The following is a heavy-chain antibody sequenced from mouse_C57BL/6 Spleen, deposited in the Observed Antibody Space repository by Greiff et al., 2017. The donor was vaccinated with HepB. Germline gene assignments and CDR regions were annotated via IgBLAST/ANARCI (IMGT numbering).Heavy chain of an antibody. Sequence: QVQLQQSGPGLVQPSQSLSITCTVSGFSLTSYGVHWVRQSPGKGLEWLGVIWRGGSTDYNAAFMSRLSITKDNSTSQVFFKMNSLQAYDTAIYYYAKTRDYAYGYAMDYWGQGTSVTVSS. V-gene: IGHV2-5*01. CDR1: GFSLTSYG. D-gene: IGHD2-2*01. J-gene: IGHJ4*01. CDR2: IWRGGST. CDR3: AKTRDYAYGYAMDY.